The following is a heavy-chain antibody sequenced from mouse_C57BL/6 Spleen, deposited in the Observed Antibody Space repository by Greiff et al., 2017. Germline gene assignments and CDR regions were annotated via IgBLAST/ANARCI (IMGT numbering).Heavy chain of an antibody. CDR3: ARLNWAFDY. Sequence: EVQVVESEGGLVQPGSSMKLSCTASGFTFSDYYMAWVRQVPEKGLEWVANINYDGSSTYYLDSLKSRFIISRDNAKNILYLQMSSLKSEDTATYYCARLNWAFDYWGQGTTLTVSS. J-gene: IGHJ2*01. V-gene: IGHV5-16*01. CDR2: INYDGSST. CDR1: GFTFSDYY. D-gene: IGHD4-1*02.